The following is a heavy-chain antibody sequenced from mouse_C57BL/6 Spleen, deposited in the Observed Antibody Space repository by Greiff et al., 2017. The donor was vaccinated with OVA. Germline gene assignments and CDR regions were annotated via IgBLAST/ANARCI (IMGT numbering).Heavy chain of an antibody. V-gene: IGHV1-26*01. Sequence: EVQLQQSGPELVKPGASVKISCKASGYTFTDYYMNWVKQSPGTSLEWIGDINPNNGGTSYNQKFKGKATLTVDKSSSTAYMELRSLTSEDSAVYYGARRTTMDWYFDVWGTGTTVTVSS. CDR2: INPNNGGT. CDR3: ARRTTMDWYFDV. J-gene: IGHJ1*03. D-gene: IGHD2-1*01. CDR1: GYTFTDYY.